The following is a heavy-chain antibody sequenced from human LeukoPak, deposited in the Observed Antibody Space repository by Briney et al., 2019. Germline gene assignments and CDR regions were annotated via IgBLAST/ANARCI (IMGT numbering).Heavy chain of an antibody. Sequence: ASVKVSCKASGYTFTGYHIHWVRQAPGQGLEWMGWINPNSGGINYAQKFQGRVTMTRDTSISTAYMELSRLRSDDTAVYYCARVKAAKQYQLLWVDYWGQGTLVTVSS. J-gene: IGHJ4*02. D-gene: IGHD2-2*01. CDR2: INPNSGGI. V-gene: IGHV1-2*02. CDR1: GYTFTGYH. CDR3: ARVKAAKQYQLLWVDY.